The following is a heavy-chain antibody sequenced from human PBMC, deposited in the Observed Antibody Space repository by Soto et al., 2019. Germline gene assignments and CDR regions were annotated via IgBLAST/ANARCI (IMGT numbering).Heavy chain of an antibody. D-gene: IGHD3-16*02. J-gene: IGHJ4*02. V-gene: IGHV4-39*01. CDR2: IYYTGNT. CDR1: GGSISSPGYY. CDR3: ARAGDDYVWGSYRYTAFDY. Sequence: SETLSLTCTVSGGSISSPGYYWGWIRQPPGKGLDWIGNIYYTGNTYYNPSLKSRVTISVDTSRNQFSLKLSSVTAADTAVYYCARAGDDYVWGSYRYTAFDYWGQGTLVTSPQ.